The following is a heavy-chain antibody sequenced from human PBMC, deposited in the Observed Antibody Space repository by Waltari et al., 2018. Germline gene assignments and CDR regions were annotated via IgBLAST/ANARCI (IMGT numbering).Heavy chain of an antibody. D-gene: IGHD7-27*01. J-gene: IGHJ4*02. CDR2: IYHSGST. CDR1: GYSVSSGYF. V-gene: IGHV4-38-2*01. Sequence: QVQLQESGPGLVKPSETLSLSCAVSGYSVSSGYFWGWIRQPPGKGLEWIGTIYHSGSTYYHPSLNSRVTISIDTSKNQFSLIVSSVTAADTAVYYCARVSRSGQRLGVFDYWGQGTLVTVSA. CDR3: ARVSRSGQRLGVFDY.